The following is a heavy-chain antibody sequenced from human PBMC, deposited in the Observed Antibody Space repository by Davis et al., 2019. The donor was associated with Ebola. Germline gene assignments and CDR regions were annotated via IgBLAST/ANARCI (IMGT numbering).Heavy chain of an antibody. J-gene: IGHJ6*03. CDR3: ARGLSYVGYNYYIDV. V-gene: IGHV1-2*02. Sequence: ASVKVSCKASGYTFTDYYIHWVRQAPGQGLEWMGWINPKIGDTDYAQSFEDRVTMTRDTSITTAYMELSSLRSEDTAVYYCARGLSYVGYNYYIDVWGKGTTVTVSS. CDR1: GYTFTDYY. D-gene: IGHD3-16*01. CDR2: INPKIGDT.